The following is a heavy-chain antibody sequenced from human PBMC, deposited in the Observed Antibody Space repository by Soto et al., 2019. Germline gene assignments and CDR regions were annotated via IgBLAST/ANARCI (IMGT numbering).Heavy chain of an antibody. D-gene: IGHD6-19*01. V-gene: IGHV4-59*01. Sequence: SETLSLTCTVSGGSISNYYWSWIRQPPGKGLEWIGCVYHSGSTYYNPSLKSRVTISVDTSKNQFSLKLSSVTAADTAVYYCARRYNSGWYDYWGKGTLVTVSS. J-gene: IGHJ4*02. CDR1: GGSISNYY. CDR2: VYHSGST. CDR3: ARRYNSGWYDY.